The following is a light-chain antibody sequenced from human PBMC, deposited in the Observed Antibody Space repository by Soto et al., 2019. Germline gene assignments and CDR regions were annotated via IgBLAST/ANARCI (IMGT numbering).Light chain of an antibody. CDR2: GAS. V-gene: IGKV3D-7*01. Sequence: EIVMTQSPVTLSLSPGERATLSCRASQSVSSYLSWYQQKPGQAPRLLIYGASTRATGIPARFSGSGSGTDFTLTISSLQPEDFAVYYCQQDYNLPRAFGQGTKVEIK. CDR3: QQDYNLPRA. CDR1: QSVSSY. J-gene: IGKJ1*01.